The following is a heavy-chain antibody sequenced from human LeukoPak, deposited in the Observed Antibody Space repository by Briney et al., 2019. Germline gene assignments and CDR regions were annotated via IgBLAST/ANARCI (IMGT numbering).Heavy chain of an antibody. D-gene: IGHD3-22*01. V-gene: IGHV3-23*01. J-gene: IGHJ4*02. CDR2: ISGSGGST. CDR1: GFTFSSYA. Sequence: PGGSLRLSCAASGFTFSSYAMTWVRQAPGKGLEWVSAISGSGGSTYYADSVKGRFTISRDNSRNTLYLQMNSLRAEDTAVYYCARGYYDSSGYYSFDYWGQGTLVTVSS. CDR3: ARGYYDSSGYYSFDY.